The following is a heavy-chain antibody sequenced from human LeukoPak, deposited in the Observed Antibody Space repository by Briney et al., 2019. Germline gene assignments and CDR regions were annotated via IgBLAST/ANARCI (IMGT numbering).Heavy chain of an antibody. D-gene: IGHD6-6*01. V-gene: IGHV3-23*01. CDR3: AKDSYSSSSGGYFDY. J-gene: IGHJ4*02. CDR2: ISGSGGST. Sequence: QPGGSLRLSCAASGFTFSSYAMSWVRQAPGKGLEWVSAISGSGGSTYYADSVKGRFTVSRDNSKNTLYLQMNSLRAEDTAVYYCAKDSYSSSSGGYFDYWGQGTLVTVSS. CDR1: GFTFSSYA.